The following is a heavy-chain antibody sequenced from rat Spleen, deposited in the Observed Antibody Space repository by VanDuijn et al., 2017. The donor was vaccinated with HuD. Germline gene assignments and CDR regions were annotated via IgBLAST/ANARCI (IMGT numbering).Heavy chain of an antibody. Sequence: EVQLMESGGGLVQPGRSLKLSCAASGFTFNNYYMAWVRQAPTKGLEWVATINYDGSRTYYRDSVKGRFTISRDNATSTLYLQMDSLRSEDTATYYCARSVFDYWGQGVMVTVSS. CDR2: INYDGSRT. J-gene: IGHJ2*01. V-gene: IGHV5-29*01. CDR3: ARSVFDY. CDR1: GFTFNNYY.